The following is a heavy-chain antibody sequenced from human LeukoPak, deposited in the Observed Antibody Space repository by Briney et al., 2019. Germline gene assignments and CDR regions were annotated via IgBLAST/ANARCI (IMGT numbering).Heavy chain of an antibody. CDR2: ISSDGRTT. CDR1: GFTFSYNW. Sequence: GGSLRLSCAASGFTFSYNWMHWVRQAPGKGLVWVSRISSDGRTTHYADSVKGRFTISRDSAKNTLFLQMNDLRAEDTAVYYCLGYYSGSPNWGQGTRVTVSS. CDR3: LGYYSGSPN. D-gene: IGHD3-10*01. V-gene: IGHV3-74*01. J-gene: IGHJ4*02.